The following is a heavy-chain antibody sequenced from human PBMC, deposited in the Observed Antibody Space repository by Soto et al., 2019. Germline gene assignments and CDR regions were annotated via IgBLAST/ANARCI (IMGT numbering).Heavy chain of an antibody. D-gene: IGHD6-19*01. J-gene: IGHJ6*03. Sequence: QVQLVESGGGVVQPGRSLRLSCAASGFTFSSYGMHWVRQAPGKGLEWVAVIWYDGRNKYYADSVKGRFTISRDNSKNTLYLQMNSLRAEDTAVYYCARGFWGRAVAGYYMDVWGKGTKVTVSS. CDR1: GFTFSSYG. CDR3: ARGFWGRAVAGYYMDV. V-gene: IGHV3-33*01. CDR2: IWYDGRNK.